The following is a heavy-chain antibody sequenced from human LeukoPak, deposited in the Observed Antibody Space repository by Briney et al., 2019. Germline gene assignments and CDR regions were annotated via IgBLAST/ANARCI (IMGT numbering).Heavy chain of an antibody. Sequence: GGSLRLSCAASGFTFSDHYLDWVRQAPGKGLEWVGRSRSKTNRYTTQYAASVKGRFTISRDDSKSIAYLQMNSLKTEDTAVYFCTEYNSGSGSSGYWGQGTRVTVSS. CDR2: SRSKTNRYTT. J-gene: IGHJ4*02. D-gene: IGHD3-10*01. V-gene: IGHV3-72*01. CDR1: GFTFSDHY. CDR3: TEYNSGSGSSGY.